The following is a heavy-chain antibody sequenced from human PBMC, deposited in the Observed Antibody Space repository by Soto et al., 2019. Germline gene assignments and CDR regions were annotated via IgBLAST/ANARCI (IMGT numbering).Heavy chain of an antibody. D-gene: IGHD6-13*01. CDR1: GYTFTSYD. CDR3: ARSDSSSIWNYYYGMDV. V-gene: IGHV1-8*01. Sequence: ASVKVSCKASGYTFTSYDINWVRQATGQGFEWMGWMNPNSGNTGYAQKFQGRVTMTRNTSISTAYMELSSLRSEDTAVYYCARSDSSSIWNYYYGMDVWGQGTTVTVSS. J-gene: IGHJ6*02. CDR2: MNPNSGNT.